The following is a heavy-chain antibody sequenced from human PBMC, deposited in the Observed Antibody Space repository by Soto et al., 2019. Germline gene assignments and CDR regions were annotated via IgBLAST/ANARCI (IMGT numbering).Heavy chain of an antibody. D-gene: IGHD3-22*01. CDR2: IYTSGST. CDR1: GGSISSYY. V-gene: IGHV4-4*07. CDR3: ARDRYYYDSGGYYLDWFDP. Sequence: SETLSLTCTVSGGSISSYYWSWIRQPAGKGLEWIGRIYTSGSTNYNPSLKSRVTMSVDTSKNQFSLKLSSVTAADTAVYYCARDRYYYDSGGYYLDWFDPWGQGTLVTVSS. J-gene: IGHJ5*02.